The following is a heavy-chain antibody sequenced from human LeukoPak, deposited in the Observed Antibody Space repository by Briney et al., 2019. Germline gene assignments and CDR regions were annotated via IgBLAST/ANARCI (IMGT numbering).Heavy chain of an antibody. CDR2: IWYDGSNK. CDR3: ARDRVAAAGVRAFDI. Sequence: GGSLRLSCAASGFTFSSYGMHWVRQAPGKGLEWVAVIWYDGSNKYYADSVKGRFTISRDNSKNTLYLQMNSLRAEDTAVYYCARDRVAAAGVRAFDIWGQGTMVTVSS. V-gene: IGHV3-33*01. J-gene: IGHJ3*02. CDR1: GFTFSSYG. D-gene: IGHD6-13*01.